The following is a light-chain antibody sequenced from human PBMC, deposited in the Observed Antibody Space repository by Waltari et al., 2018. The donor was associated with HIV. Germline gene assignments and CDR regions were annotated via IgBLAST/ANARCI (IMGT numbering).Light chain of an antibody. CDR2: DVS. V-gene: IGLV2-14*01. CDR1: SSDIGTYTY. Sequence: QSALTQPASVSGSPGQSITISCTGTSSDIGTYTYVSWYQQHPGKPPKLMISDVSNRPAGVPNRFSGSKSGNTASLTISGLQSENEADYYCSSYTSGGTPVVFGGGTKLTVL. J-gene: IGLJ2*01. CDR3: SSYTSGGTPVV.